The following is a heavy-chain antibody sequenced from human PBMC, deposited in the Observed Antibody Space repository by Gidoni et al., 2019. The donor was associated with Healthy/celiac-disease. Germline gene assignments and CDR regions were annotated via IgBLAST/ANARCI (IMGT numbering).Heavy chain of an antibody. J-gene: IGHJ6*03. V-gene: IGHV4-59*01. Sequence: QVQLQESGPGLVKPSETLSLTCTVSGGSIGSYYWSWIRQPPGKGLEWIGYIYYSGSTNYNPSLKSRVTISVDTSKNQFSLKLSSVTAADTAVYYCAGEWELPRGGYMDVWGKGTTVTVSS. D-gene: IGHD1-26*01. CDR1: GGSIGSYY. CDR3: AGEWELPRGGYMDV. CDR2: IYYSGST.